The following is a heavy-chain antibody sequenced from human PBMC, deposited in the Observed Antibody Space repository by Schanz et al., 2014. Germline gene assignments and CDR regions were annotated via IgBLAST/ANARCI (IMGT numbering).Heavy chain of an antibody. Sequence: QVQLVESGGGVVQPGGSLRLSCAVSGFTFSSYGMHWVRQAPGKGLEWVALISYDGSNKHYADSVKGRFTISRDSARNSLYLQMSSLRAEDTAVYYCARGTPFLCDYWGQGTLVTVSS. CDR1: GFTFSSYG. D-gene: IGHD3-16*01. CDR2: ISYDGSNK. J-gene: IGHJ4*02. CDR3: ARGTPFLCDY. V-gene: IGHV3-30*03.